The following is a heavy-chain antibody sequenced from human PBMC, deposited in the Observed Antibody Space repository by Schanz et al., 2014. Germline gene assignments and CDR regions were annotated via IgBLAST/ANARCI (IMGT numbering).Heavy chain of an antibody. D-gene: IGHD5-12*01. CDR2: INLSGGST. V-gene: IGHV1-46*01. J-gene: IGHJ5*02. CDR3: ARGPLGTSP. CDR1: GGTFSSYT. Sequence: QVQLVQSGAEVKKPGSSVKVSCKASGGTFSSYTISWVRQAPGQGLEWMGIINLSGGSTNNAQKFQGRLTMTRDTSTSTVYMELSSLRSEDTAVYYCARGPLGTSPWGQGTLVTVSS.